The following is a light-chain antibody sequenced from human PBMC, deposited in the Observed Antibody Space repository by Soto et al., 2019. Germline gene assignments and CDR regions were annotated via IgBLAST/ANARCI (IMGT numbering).Light chain of an antibody. Sequence: SYELTQPPSVSVAPGQTARLTCGGSNIGSKTVHWYQQKPGQAPVLVVYDDADRPSGIPERFSGSNSGNTAALTISRVEAGHVADYYCQVWDANTDHVVFGGGTKLTVL. CDR2: DDA. J-gene: IGLJ2*01. V-gene: IGLV3-21*02. CDR1: NIGSKT. CDR3: QVWDANTDHVV.